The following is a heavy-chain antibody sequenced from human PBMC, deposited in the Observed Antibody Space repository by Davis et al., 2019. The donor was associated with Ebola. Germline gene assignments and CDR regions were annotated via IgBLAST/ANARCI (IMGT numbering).Heavy chain of an antibody. CDR2: INPNSGGT. Sequence: ASVKVSCKASGGTFSSYAISWVRQAPGQGLEWMGWINPNSGGTNYAQKFQGRVTMTRDTSISTAYMGLSRLRSDDTAVYYCARDGGSVEMATCWGQGTLVTVSS. CDR3: ARDGGSVEMATC. D-gene: IGHD5-24*01. CDR1: GGTFSSYA. J-gene: IGHJ4*02. V-gene: IGHV1-2*02.